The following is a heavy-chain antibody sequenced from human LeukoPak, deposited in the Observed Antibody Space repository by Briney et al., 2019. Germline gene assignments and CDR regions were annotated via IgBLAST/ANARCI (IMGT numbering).Heavy chain of an antibody. Sequence: ASVKVSCKASGYTFTGYYMHWVRQAPGQGLEWMGWINPNSGGTNYAQKFQGRVTMTRDTSISTAYMELSRLRSDDTAVYYCARDFVIAARQKYFQHWGQGTLVTVSS. V-gene: IGHV1-2*02. D-gene: IGHD6-6*01. CDR2: INPNSGGT. CDR3: ARDFVIAARQKYFQH. J-gene: IGHJ1*01. CDR1: GYTFTGYY.